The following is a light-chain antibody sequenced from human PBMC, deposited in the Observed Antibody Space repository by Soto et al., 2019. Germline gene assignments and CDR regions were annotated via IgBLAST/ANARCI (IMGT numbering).Light chain of an antibody. J-gene: IGLJ1*01. CDR2: DVS. CDR3: SSYTSSSTPYV. Sequence: SVLTQASSVSGSPGQSITLSCTGTSNDVGGYNYVSWYQQHPGKAPKLMIYDVSNRPSGVSNRFSGSKSGNTASLTISGLQAEDEADYYCSSYTSSSTPYVFGTGTKVTVL. V-gene: IGLV2-14*01. CDR1: SNDVGGYNY.